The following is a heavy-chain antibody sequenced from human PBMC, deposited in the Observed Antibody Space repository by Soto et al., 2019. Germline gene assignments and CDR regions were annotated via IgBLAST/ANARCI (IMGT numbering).Heavy chain of an antibody. V-gene: IGHV1-2*02. D-gene: IGHD3-3*01. CDR2: INPNSGGT. CDR3: ARGGSVLEWLSDRLNYFDY. J-gene: IGHJ4*02. CDR1: GYTFTGYY. Sequence: GASVKVSCKASGYTFTGYYMHWVRQAPGQGLEWMGWINPNSGGTNYAQKFQGRVTMTRDTSISTAYMELSRLRSDDTAVYYCARGGSVLEWLSDRLNYFDYWGQGTLVTVSS.